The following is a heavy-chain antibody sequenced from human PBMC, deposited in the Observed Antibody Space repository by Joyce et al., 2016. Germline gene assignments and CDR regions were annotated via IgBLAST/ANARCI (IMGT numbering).Heavy chain of an antibody. CDR1: GFTFSSYW. V-gene: IGHV3-74*03. CDR2: SKRDGSST. J-gene: IGHJ4*02. D-gene: IGHD4-23*01. Sequence: EVQLVESGGGLVQPGGSLRLSCAASGFTFSSYWMYWVRKDPGKGLVWVSRSKRDGSSTTYADSVKGRFTISRDNAKNTLYLQMNSLRAEDTAVYYCARLRRWSGPSDCWGQGTLVTVSS. CDR3: ARLRRWSGPSDC.